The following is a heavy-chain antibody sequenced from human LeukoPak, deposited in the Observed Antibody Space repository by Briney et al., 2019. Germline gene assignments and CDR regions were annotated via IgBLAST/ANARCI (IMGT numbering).Heavy chain of an antibody. CDR2: IKQDGSEK. CDR1: GFTFSRYY. D-gene: IGHD3-16*02. Sequence: GGSLRLSCAASGFTFSRYYMTWVRQAPGKGLEWVANIKQDGSEKFYVDSVKGRFTISRDNAKNSLFLQMNSLRAEDTAVYYCARLREITFGGVIGIDYWGQGTLVTVSS. CDR3: ARLREITFGGVIGIDY. V-gene: IGHV3-7*01. J-gene: IGHJ4*02.